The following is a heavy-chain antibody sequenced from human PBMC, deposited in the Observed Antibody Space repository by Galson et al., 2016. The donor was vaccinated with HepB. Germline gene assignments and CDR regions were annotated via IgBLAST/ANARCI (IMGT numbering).Heavy chain of an antibody. V-gene: IGHV4-39*01. CDR1: DGSIRSSSFS. J-gene: IGHJ4*02. CDR2: VYRGKT. CDR3: ARAGLQTQASFDY. D-gene: IGHD4-23*01. Sequence: SETLSLTCTVSDGSIRSSSFSWGWIRQPPGKGLEWIGTVYRGKTYYNPSLEGRVTISADMPTDLLSLKLTSLTAADTAVYYCARAGLQTQASFDYWGQGILVTVSS.